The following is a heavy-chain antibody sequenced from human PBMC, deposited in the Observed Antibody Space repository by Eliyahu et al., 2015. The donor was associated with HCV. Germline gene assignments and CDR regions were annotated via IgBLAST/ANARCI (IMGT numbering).Heavy chain of an antibody. D-gene: IGHD5-24*01. CDR3: ATRRDGYNHDWYLDL. Sequence: EFQVLESGGGLVQPGGSLRLSCXASGFTFSTSTMTWVRQAPGKGLEWVSTIRGGDESTYYADSVKGRFTISRDSSKNTVYLQMNSLRAEDTAVYYCATRRDGYNHDWYLDLWGRGTLITVSS. J-gene: IGHJ2*01. CDR1: GFTFSTST. CDR2: IRGGDEST. V-gene: IGHV3-23*01.